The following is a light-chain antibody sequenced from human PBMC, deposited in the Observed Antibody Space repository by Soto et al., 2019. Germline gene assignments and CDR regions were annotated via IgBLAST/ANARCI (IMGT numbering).Light chain of an antibody. J-gene: IGKJ5*01. CDR2: GAS. Sequence: EIVLTQSPGALSLSPGERATLSCRASQSIANNYLAWYQQNPGQTPRLLVFGASNRATGIPDRFSGRGSGTDFALTISRLEPEDFVVYYCQQYEKWPPSITFGQGTRLEIK. CDR3: QQYEKWPPSIT. CDR1: QSIANNY. V-gene: IGKV3-20*01.